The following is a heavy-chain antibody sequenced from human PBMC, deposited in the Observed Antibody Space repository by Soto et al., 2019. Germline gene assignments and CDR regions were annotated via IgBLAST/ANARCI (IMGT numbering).Heavy chain of an antibody. J-gene: IGHJ3*01. CDR1: GFTFTDYA. CDR2: ITGSGDRT. D-gene: IGHD1-26*01. CDR3: AKTPWDSASRGPFDF. Sequence: GGSLRLSCAASGFTFTDYAMSWVRQAPGKGLEWLSAITGSGDRTFYADSAKGWFTISRDNSKNTVSLQMSRLRGEDTAMYYCAKTPWDSASRGPFDFWGLGTMVTVSS. V-gene: IGHV3-23*01.